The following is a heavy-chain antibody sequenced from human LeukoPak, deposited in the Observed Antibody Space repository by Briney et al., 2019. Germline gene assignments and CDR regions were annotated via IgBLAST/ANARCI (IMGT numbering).Heavy chain of an antibody. CDR3: ARGNSRGWYRGVGMDV. Sequence: SQTLSLTCAISGDSVSSNSAAWTWIRQSPSRGLEWLGRTYYRSKWYNDYAVSVKSRITINPDTSKNQFSLQLNSVTPEDTAVYYCARGNSRGWYRGVGMDVWGQGTTVTVSS. D-gene: IGHD6-19*01. J-gene: IGHJ6*02. CDR1: GDSVSSNSAA. CDR2: TYYRSKWYN. V-gene: IGHV6-1*01.